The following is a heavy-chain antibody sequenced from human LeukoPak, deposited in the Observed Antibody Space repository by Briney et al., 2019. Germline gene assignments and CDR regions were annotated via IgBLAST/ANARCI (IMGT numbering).Heavy chain of an antibody. Sequence: SETLSLTCTVSGGSIISGDFFWSWIRQPPGKGLEWIGYIYYSGTTSYNPSLKSRVTISVDTSKNQFSLKLSSVTAADTAVYYCARGVVTFHYWGQGTLVTVSS. V-gene: IGHV4-30-4*08. CDR3: ARGVVTFHY. D-gene: IGHD3-3*01. CDR2: IYYSGTT. J-gene: IGHJ4*02. CDR1: GGSIISGDFF.